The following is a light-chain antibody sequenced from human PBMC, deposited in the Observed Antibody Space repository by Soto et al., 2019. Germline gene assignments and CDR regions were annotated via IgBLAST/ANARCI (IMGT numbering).Light chain of an antibody. V-gene: IGKV3-20*01. CDR2: GAS. J-gene: IGKJ1*01. CDR1: QSVSSSY. Sequence: EIVMTQSPATLSVSPGERATLSCRASQSVSSSYLAWYQQKPGQAPRLLIYGASSRATGIPDRFSGSGSGTDFTLTISRLEPEDFAVYYCQQYGSSPGGTFGQGTKV. CDR3: QQYGSSPGGT.